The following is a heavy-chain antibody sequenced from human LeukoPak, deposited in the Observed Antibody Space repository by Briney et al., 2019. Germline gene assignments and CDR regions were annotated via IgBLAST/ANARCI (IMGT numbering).Heavy chain of an antibody. D-gene: IGHD3-22*01. Sequence: GASVKVSCKASGYTFTGYYMRWVRQAPGQGLEWMGRINPNTGGPNYAQKFQGRVTMTRDTSITTGYMELSRLRSDDTAVYYCARFLTLGYYDSSGYDYWGQGTLVTVSS. J-gene: IGHJ4*02. CDR3: ARFLTLGYYDSSGYDY. V-gene: IGHV1-2*06. CDR2: INPNTGGP. CDR1: GYTFTGYY.